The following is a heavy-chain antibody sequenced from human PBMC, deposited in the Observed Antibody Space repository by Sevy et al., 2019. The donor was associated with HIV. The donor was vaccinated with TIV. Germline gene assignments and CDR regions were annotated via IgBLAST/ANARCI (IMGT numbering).Heavy chain of an antibody. CDR2: ISSSSSYT. D-gene: IGHD3-22*01. CDR3: ARDEGGNYDSSGYIQN. V-gene: IGHV3-11*06. CDR1: GFTFSDYY. Sequence: GGSLRLSCAASGFTFSDYYMSWIRQAPGKGLEWVSYISSSSSYTNYADSVKGRFTISRDNAKNSMYLQMNSLRAEDTAVYYCARDEGGNYDSSGYIQNWGQGTLVTVSS. J-gene: IGHJ4*02.